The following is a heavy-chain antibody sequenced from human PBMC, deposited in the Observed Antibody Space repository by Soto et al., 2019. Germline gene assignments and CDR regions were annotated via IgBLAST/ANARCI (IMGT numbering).Heavy chain of an antibody. CDR2: ISSNSAYI. CDR3: TRDASRDSGARGWFDP. CDR1: GFTFRSFT. D-gene: IGHD6-25*01. V-gene: IGHV3-21*01. J-gene: IGHJ5*02. Sequence: GGSLRLSCAASGFTFRSFTMNWVRQAPGKGLEWVSTISSNSAYIYYTDALRGRFTISRDNAKNSLHLQMNSLRAEDTAVYYCTRDASRDSGARGWFDPWGRGTLVTVSA.